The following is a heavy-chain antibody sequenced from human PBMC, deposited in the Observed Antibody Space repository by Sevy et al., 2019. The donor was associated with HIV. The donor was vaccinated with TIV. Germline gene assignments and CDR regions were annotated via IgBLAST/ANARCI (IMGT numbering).Heavy chain of an antibody. CDR3: AKEGGGYYYDSSGLFDY. CDR1: GFTFSSYA. J-gene: IGHJ4*02. D-gene: IGHD3-22*01. V-gene: IGHV3-23*01. CDR2: ISGSGYLT. Sequence: GGSLRLSCAASGFTFSSYAMSWVRQAPGKGLEWVSAISGSGYLTYYTDSVKGRFTISRDNSKNTLYLQMNSLRAEDTAVYSCAKEGGGYYYDSSGLFDYWGQGTLVTVSS.